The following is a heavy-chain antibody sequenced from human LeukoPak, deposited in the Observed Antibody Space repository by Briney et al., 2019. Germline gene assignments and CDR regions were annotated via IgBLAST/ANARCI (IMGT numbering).Heavy chain of an antibody. Sequence: SETLSLTCTVSGGSISSSSYYWGWIRQPPGKGLEWIGSIYYSGSTYYNPSLKSRVTISVDTSKNQFSLKLSSVTAADTAVYYCARPDTAMVTPYDAFDIWGQGQWSPSLQ. V-gene: IGHV4-39*01. CDR3: ARPDTAMVTPYDAFDI. CDR1: GGSISSSSYY. J-gene: IGHJ3*02. D-gene: IGHD5-18*01. CDR2: IYYSGST.